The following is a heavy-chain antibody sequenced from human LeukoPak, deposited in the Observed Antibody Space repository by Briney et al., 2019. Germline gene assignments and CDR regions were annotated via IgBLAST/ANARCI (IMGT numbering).Heavy chain of an antibody. J-gene: IGHJ3*02. CDR3: AELVGATPLDAFDI. CDR1: GFTFSDYY. D-gene: IGHD1-26*01. CDR2: ISSSGSTI. Sequence: GGSLRLSCAASGFTFSDYYMSWIRQAPGKGLEWVSYISSSGSTIYYADSVKGRFTISRDNAKNSLYLQMNSLRAEDTAVYYCAELVGATPLDAFDIWGQGTMVTVSS. V-gene: IGHV3-11*01.